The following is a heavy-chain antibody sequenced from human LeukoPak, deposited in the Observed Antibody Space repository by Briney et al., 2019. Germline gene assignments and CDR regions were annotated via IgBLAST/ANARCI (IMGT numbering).Heavy chain of an antibody. CDR3: ASESAGGDY. J-gene: IGHJ4*02. CDR1: GGSFSGYY. CDR2: INHSGST. V-gene: IGHV4-34*01. D-gene: IGHD6-13*01. Sequence: PSETLSLTCAAYGGSFSGYYWSWIRQPPGKGLEWIGEINHSGSTNYNPSLKSRVTISVDTSKNQFSLKLSSVTAADTAVYYCASESAGGDYWGQGTLVTVSS.